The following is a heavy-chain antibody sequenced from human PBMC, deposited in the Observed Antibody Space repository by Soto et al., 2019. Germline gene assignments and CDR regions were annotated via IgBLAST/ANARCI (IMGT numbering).Heavy chain of an antibody. V-gene: IGHV4-30-4*01. D-gene: IGHD5-12*01. CDR2: IYYSGST. J-gene: IGHJ4*02. CDR3: ARDWLRAIDY. Sequence: SASPSPTCTLPGGPMGSGDYYWSWIRQPPGKGLEWIGYIYYSGSTYYNPSLKSRVTISVDTSKNQFSLKLSSVPAADTAVYDGARDWLRAIDYWGQGTLVTL. CDR1: GGPMGSGDYY.